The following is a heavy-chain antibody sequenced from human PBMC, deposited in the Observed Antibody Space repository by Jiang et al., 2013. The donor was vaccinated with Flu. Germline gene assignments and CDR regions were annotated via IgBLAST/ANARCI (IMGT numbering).Heavy chain of an antibody. CDR2: LFYSGST. CDR1: GGSISSTGYY. V-gene: IGHV4-39*01. CDR3: GGSNYGIEYFQF. D-gene: IGHD3-10*01. J-gene: IGHJ1*01. Sequence: GLVKPSETLSLTCTVSGGSISSTGYYWGWIRQPPVKGLEWIGSLFYSGSTYYNPSLESRVTISVDTSKNQFSLRLSSVTAADTAVYYCGGSNYGIEYFQFWGQGTLVTVSS.